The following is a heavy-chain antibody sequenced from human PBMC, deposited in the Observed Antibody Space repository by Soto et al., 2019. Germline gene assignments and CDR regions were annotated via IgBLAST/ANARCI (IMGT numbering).Heavy chain of an antibody. D-gene: IGHD2-2*01. CDR3: ATHCSSTSCYYTFDP. V-gene: IGHV4-34*01. CDR2: INHYGST. J-gene: IGHJ5*02. CDR1: GGSFSSYY. Sequence: QVQLQQWGAGLLKPSETLSLTCAVYGGSFSSYYWSWIRQPPGKGLEWIGQINHYGSTDYNPSLKSRVTISVDTSKNHFSLRLSSGPAADTAMYYCATHCSSTSCYYTFDPWGQGTLVTVSS.